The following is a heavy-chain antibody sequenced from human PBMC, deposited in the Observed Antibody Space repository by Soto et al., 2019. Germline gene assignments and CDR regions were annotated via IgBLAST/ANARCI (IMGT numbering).Heavy chain of an antibody. V-gene: IGHV3-11*05. CDR1: GFIFSDYY. CDR3: ARVARSSGTHAAFVDLNY. Sequence: GGSLRLSCAASGFIFSDYYMSWIRQAPGRGLEWVSYISSSGTYTNYADSVKGRFTISRDSAKNSLYLQMNSQRAEDTAPYYCARVARSSGTHAAFVDLNYWRQGTLVTVSS. J-gene: IGHJ4*02. CDR2: ISSSGTYT. D-gene: IGHD3-10*01.